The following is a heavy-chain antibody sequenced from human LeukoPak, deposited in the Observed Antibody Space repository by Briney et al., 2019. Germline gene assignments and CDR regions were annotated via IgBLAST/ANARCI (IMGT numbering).Heavy chain of an antibody. D-gene: IGHD1-7*01. J-gene: IGHJ4*02. CDR3: SRNSGTYFFDY. V-gene: IGHV4-34*01. Sequence: SETLSLTCAVYGGSFSGYYWSWIRQPPGKGLEWIGEINHSGSTNYNPSLKSRVTISVDTSKNQFSLKLSSVTAPDTAVYYWSRNSGTYFFDYWGRGTLVTVSS. CDR2: INHSGST. CDR1: GGSFSGYY.